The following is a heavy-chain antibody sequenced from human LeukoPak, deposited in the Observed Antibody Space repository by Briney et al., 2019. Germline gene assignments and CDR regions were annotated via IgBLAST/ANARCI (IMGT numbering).Heavy chain of an antibody. Sequence: ASVKVSCKASGYTFTSYGISWVRQAPGQGLEWMGWISAYNGNTNYAQKLQGRVTMTTDTSTSTAYMELRSLRSADTAVYYCARVRYAAYYYYMDVWGKGTTVTVSS. J-gene: IGHJ6*03. D-gene: IGHD5-12*01. CDR2: ISAYNGNT. V-gene: IGHV1-18*01. CDR3: ARVRYAAYYYYMDV. CDR1: GYTFTSYG.